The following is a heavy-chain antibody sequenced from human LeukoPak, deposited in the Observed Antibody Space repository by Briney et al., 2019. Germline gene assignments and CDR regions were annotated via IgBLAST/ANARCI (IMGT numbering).Heavy chain of an antibody. CDR3: ARVRVGATVDY. CDR2: IKQDGSEK. D-gene: IGHD1-26*01. J-gene: IGHJ4*02. Sequence: GGSLRLSCAASGFTFSSYWMSWVRQAPGKGLEWVANIKQDGSEKYYVDSVKGRFTISRDNAKNSLYLQMNSLRTEDTAVYYCARVRVGATVDYWGQGTLVTVSS. V-gene: IGHV3-7*01. CDR1: GFTFSSYW.